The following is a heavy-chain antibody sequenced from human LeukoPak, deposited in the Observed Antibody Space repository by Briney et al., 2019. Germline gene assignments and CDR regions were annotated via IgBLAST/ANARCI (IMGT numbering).Heavy chain of an antibody. CDR2: ISGSGGST. V-gene: IGHV3-23*01. J-gene: IGHJ5*02. CDR3: ANHIGGWFDP. D-gene: IGHD2-21*01. Sequence: GRSLRLSCAASGFTFDDYAMHWVRQAPGKGLEWVSAISGSGGSTYYADSVKGRFAISRDNSKNTLYLQMNSLRAEDTALYYCANHIGGWFDPWGQGALVTVSS. CDR1: GFTFDDYA.